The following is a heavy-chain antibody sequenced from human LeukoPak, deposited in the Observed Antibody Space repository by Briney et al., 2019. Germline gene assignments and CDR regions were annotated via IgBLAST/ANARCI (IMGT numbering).Heavy chain of an antibody. D-gene: IGHD3-22*01. V-gene: IGHV4-4*07. CDR2: IYTSGST. Sequence: SETLSLTCSVSGGSISNYYWSWIRQPAGKGLEWIGLIYTSGSTNYNPSLKSRVTMSVDRSKNQFSLKLRSATAADTAVYYCARTPIYYYDNSGYYNWGQGTLVTVSS. CDR1: GGSISNYY. J-gene: IGHJ4*02. CDR3: ARTPIYYYDNSGYYN.